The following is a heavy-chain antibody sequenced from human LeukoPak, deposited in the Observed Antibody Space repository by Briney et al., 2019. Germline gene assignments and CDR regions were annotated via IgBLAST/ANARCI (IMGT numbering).Heavy chain of an antibody. CDR3: ARGKPIAYYYDSSGQRGDY. Sequence: ASVTVSCKASGYTFTGYYMHWVRQAPGQGLEWMGRINPNSGGTNYAQKFQGRVTMTRDTSISTAYMELSRLRSDDTAVYYSARGKPIAYYYDSSGQRGDYWGQGTLVTVSS. CDR1: GYTFTGYY. J-gene: IGHJ4*02. V-gene: IGHV1-2*06. CDR2: INPNSGGT. D-gene: IGHD3-22*01.